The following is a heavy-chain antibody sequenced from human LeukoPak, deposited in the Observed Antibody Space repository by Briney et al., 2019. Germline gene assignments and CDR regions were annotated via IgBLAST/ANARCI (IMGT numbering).Heavy chain of an antibody. CDR3: ARYKWLRSFDY. CDR2: ISAYNGNT. V-gene: IGHV1-18*01. D-gene: IGHD5-12*01. CDR1: GYTFTSYG. Sequence: ASVTVSFKASGYTFTSYGISWVRQAPGQGVEWMGWISAYNGNTNYAQKLQGRVTMTTDTSTSTAYMELRSLRSDDTAVYYCARYKWLRSFDYWGQGTLVTVSS. J-gene: IGHJ4*02.